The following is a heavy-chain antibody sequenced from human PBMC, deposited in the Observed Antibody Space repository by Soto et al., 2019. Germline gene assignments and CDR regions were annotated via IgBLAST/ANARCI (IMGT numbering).Heavy chain of an antibody. J-gene: IGHJ6*02. V-gene: IGHV4-30-4*01. CDR1: GGSISSGDYY. Sequence: SETLSLTCTVSGGSISSGDYYWSWIRQPPGKGLEWIGYIYYSGSTYYNPSLKSRVTISVDTSKNQFSLKLSSVTAADTAVYYCARVRIVVVPATTYYYYGMDVWGQGTTVTVSS. D-gene: IGHD2-2*01. CDR2: IYYSGST. CDR3: ARVRIVVVPATTYYYYGMDV.